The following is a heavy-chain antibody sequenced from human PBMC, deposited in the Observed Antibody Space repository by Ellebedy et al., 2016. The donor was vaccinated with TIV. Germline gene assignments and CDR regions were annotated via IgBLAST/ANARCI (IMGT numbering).Heavy chain of an antibody. D-gene: IGHD5/OR15-5a*01. V-gene: IGHV1-18*01. CDR1: GYTFTNSA. CDR2: TSTYNGDK. J-gene: IGHJ4*02. Sequence: AASVKVSCKASGYTFTNSAITWVRQAPGQGPEWMAWTSTYNGDKKFAQQFQDRVTLTTDTSTSTVYMELRSLRSDDTAVYYCTRDLTNIVSGDYWGQGTLVTVSS. CDR3: TRDLTNIVSGDY.